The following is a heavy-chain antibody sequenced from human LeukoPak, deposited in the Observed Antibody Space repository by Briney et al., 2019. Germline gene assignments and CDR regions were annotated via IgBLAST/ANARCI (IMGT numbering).Heavy chain of an antibody. CDR1: GFTFRSYW. V-gene: IGHV3-7*01. Sequence: GGSLRLSCAASGFTFRSYWMSWVRQAPGKGLEWVANIKEDGSEKYYVDSVKGRFTISRDSAKNSVSLQMNSLRAEDTAVYYCARTDDYGDYGDFDYWGQGTLVTVSS. J-gene: IGHJ4*02. D-gene: IGHD4-17*01. CDR3: ARTDDYGDYGDFDY. CDR2: IKEDGSEK.